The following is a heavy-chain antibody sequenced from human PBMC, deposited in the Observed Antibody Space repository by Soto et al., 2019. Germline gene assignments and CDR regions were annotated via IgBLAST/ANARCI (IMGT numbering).Heavy chain of an antibody. Sequence: ALVKLACKVSGYSLTELSMHWVRQAPGKGIEWMGGFDPEDGETIYAQKFQGRVTMTEDTSTDTAYMELSSLRSEDTAVYYCATALGDVLRYFDWPPDAFDIWGLGTMVTVSS. J-gene: IGHJ3*02. D-gene: IGHD3-9*01. CDR3: ATALGDVLRYFDWPPDAFDI. CDR1: GYSLTELS. CDR2: FDPEDGET. V-gene: IGHV1-24*01.